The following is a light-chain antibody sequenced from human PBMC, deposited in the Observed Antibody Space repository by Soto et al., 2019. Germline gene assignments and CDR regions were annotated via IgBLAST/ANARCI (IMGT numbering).Light chain of an antibody. CDR1: QNVTVNS. V-gene: IGKV3-20*01. Sequence: EILLTQSPSTLSLSPGEGVTLSCRASQNVTVNSLAWYQQKPGQAHRLLIYAASTRAAAVPDRFTGSVSGTDFALTISRLEPKDFGVYYCQQYGASPLTSGPGTKVDIK. CDR2: AAS. CDR3: QQYGASPLT. J-gene: IGKJ3*01.